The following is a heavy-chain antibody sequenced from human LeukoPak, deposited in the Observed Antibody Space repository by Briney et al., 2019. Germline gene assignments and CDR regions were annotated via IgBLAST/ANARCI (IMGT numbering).Heavy chain of an antibody. D-gene: IGHD6-13*01. CDR1: GGSISSGGYS. CDR2: IYHSGST. V-gene: IGHV4-30-2*01. Sequence: SETLSLTCAVSGGSISSGGYSWSWIRQPPGKDLEWIGYIYHSGSTYYNPSLKSRVTISVDRSKNQFSLKLSSVTAADTAVYYCARDSRDSSSWSSRGAFDIWGQGTMVTVSS. CDR3: ARDSRDSSSWSSRGAFDI. J-gene: IGHJ3*02.